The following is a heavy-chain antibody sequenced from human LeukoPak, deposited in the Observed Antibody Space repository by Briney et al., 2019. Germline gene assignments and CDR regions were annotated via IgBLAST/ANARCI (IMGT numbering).Heavy chain of an antibody. Sequence: PGGSLRLSCAASGFTFSSYEMNWVRQAPGKGLECVSYISSSGSTIYYADSVKGRFTISRDNAKNSLYLQMNSLRAEDTAVYYCARGDSTIFGVVIRQSDYWGQGTLVTVSS. CDR2: ISSSGSTI. CDR3: ARGDSTIFGVVIRQSDY. D-gene: IGHD3-3*01. J-gene: IGHJ4*02. CDR1: GFTFSSYE. V-gene: IGHV3-48*03.